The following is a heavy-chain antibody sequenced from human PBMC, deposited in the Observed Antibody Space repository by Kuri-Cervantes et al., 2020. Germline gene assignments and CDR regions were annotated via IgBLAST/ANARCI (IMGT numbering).Heavy chain of an antibody. V-gene: IGHV4-61*02. CDR2: IYTSGST. J-gene: IGHJ4*02. D-gene: IGHD4-17*01. CDR1: GGSISSGSYY. Sequence: SETLSLTCTVSGGSISSGSYYWSWIRQPAGKGLEWIGRIYTSGSTNYTPSLKSRVTISVDTSKNQFSLKLSSVTAADTAVYYCASMTTGNFDYWGQGTLVTVSS. CDR3: ASMTTGNFDY.